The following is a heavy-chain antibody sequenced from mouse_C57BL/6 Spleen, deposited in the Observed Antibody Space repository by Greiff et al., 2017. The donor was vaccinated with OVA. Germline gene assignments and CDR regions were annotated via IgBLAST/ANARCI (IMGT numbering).Heavy chain of an antibody. CDR3: ARDGSGYGGAWFAY. Sequence: SGAELVRPGASVKMSCKASGYTFTSYNMHWVKQTPRQGLEWIGAIYPGNGDTSYNQKFKGKATLTVDKSSSTAYMQLSSLTSEDSAVYFGARDGSGYGGAWFAYWGQGTLVTVSA. CDR2: IYPGNGDT. V-gene: IGHV1-12*01. CDR1: GYTFTSYN. D-gene: IGHD3-2*02. J-gene: IGHJ3*01.